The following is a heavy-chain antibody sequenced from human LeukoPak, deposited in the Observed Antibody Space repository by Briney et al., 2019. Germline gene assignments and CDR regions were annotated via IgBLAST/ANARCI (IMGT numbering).Heavy chain of an antibody. CDR1: GYTFTRYY. CDR2: INPSGGDT. CDR3: ARGVDTYYGSGGPPGDP. V-gene: IGHV1-46*01. Sequence: GASVKVSCKASGYTFTRYYMHWVRQAPGQGLERMGTINPSGGDTRYAQRFQGRVTMTRDTSISTAYMELSRLRSDDTAVYYCARGVDTYYGSGGPPGDPWGQGTLVTVSS. D-gene: IGHD3-10*01. J-gene: IGHJ5*02.